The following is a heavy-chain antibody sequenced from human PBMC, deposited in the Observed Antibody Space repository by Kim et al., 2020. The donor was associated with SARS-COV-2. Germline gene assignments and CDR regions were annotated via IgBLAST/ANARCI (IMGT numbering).Heavy chain of an antibody. J-gene: IGHJ5*02. D-gene: IGHD3-3*01. CDR3: ARHPPYDFWSGSSPWFDP. V-gene: IGHV5-10-1*01. Sequence: GESLKISCKGSGYSFTSYWISWVRQMPGKGLEWMGRIDPSDSYTNYSPSFQGHVTISADKSISTAYLQWSSLKASDTAMYYCARHPPYDFWSGSSPWFDPWGQGTLVTVSS. CDR2: IDPSDSYT. CDR1: GYSFTSYW.